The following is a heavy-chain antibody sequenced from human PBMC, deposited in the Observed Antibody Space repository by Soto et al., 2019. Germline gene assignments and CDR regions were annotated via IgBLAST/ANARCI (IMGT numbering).Heavy chain of an antibody. D-gene: IGHD1-26*01. CDR2: INHSGST. CDR3: AREGSYYNFVDY. J-gene: IGHJ4*02. Sequence: SETLSLTCAVYGGSFSGYYWSWIRQPPGKGLEWIGEINHSGSTNYNPSLKSRVTISVDTSKNQFSLKLSSVTAADTAVYYCAREGSYYNFVDYWGQGTLVTVSS. V-gene: IGHV4-34*01. CDR1: GGSFSGYY.